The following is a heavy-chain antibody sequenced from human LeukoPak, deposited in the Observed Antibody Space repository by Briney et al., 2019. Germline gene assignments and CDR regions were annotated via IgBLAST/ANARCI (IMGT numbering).Heavy chain of an antibody. D-gene: IGHD3-22*01. CDR1: GGTFSSYA. J-gene: IGHJ4*02. V-gene: IGHV1-69*13. CDR3: ARDRHYYDSSGYGETYYFDY. CDR2: IIPIFGTA. Sequence: SVKVSCKASGGTFSSYAISWVRQAPGQGLEWMGGIIPIFGTANYAQKFQGRVTITADESTSTAYMELSSLRSEDTAVYYCARDRHYYDSSGYGETYYFDYWGQGTLVTVSS.